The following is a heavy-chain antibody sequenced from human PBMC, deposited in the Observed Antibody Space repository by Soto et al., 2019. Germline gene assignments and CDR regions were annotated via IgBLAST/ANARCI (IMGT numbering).Heavy chain of an antibody. Sequence: QVQLVQSGAEVKKPGASVKVSCKASGYTFTGYYIHWVRQAPGQGLEWMGCINPDSGGTNYAQKFQGWVTMTRDTSTSTAYMELNRLRSDDTAVYYCARGYVGPTNWFDPWGQGTRVTVSS. CDR3: ARGYVGPTNWFDP. J-gene: IGHJ5*02. D-gene: IGHD3-16*01. V-gene: IGHV1-2*04. CDR2: INPDSGGT. CDR1: GYTFTGYY.